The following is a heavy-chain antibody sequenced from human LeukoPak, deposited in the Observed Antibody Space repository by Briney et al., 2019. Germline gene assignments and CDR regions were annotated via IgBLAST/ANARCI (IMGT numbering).Heavy chain of an antibody. J-gene: IGHJ4*02. V-gene: IGHV4-59*11. CDR2: IYYSGST. CDR1: GGPISSHY. D-gene: IGHD3-3*01. CDR3: ARGNLDFWSGYYLSDFDY. Sequence: SETLSLTCTVSGGPISSHYWSWIRQPPGKGLEWIGYIYYSGSTNDNPSLKSRVTISVDTSKNQFSLKLSSVTAADTAVYYCARGNLDFWSGYYLSDFDYWGQGTLVTVSS.